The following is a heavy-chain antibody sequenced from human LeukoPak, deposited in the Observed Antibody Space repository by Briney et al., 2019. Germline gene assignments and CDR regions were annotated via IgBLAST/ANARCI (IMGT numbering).Heavy chain of an antibody. CDR1: AYSISSGYY. CDR2: IYYSGST. CDR3: ARGRSSMVRGYYYYYMDV. J-gene: IGHJ6*03. Sequence: PSETLSLTCTVSAYSISSGYYWSWIRQPPGKGLEWIGYIYYSGSTNYNPSLKSRVTISVDTSKNQFSLKLSSVTAADTAVYYCARGRSSMVRGYYYYYMDVWGKGTTVTISS. D-gene: IGHD3-10*01. V-gene: IGHV4-61*01.